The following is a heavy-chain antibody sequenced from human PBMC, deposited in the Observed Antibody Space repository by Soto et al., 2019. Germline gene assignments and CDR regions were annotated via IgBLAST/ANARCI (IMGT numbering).Heavy chain of an antibody. CDR1: GASISGYH. Sequence: SETLSLTCTVSGASISGYHWSWIRKSAGKGLEWIGRIYATGTTDYNPSLKSRVMMSVDASKKQFSLKLRSVTAADTAVYYCVRDGTKTLRDWFDPWGQGISVTVSS. CDR3: VRDGTKTLRDWFDP. J-gene: IGHJ5*02. D-gene: IGHD1-1*01. CDR2: IYATGTT. V-gene: IGHV4-4*07.